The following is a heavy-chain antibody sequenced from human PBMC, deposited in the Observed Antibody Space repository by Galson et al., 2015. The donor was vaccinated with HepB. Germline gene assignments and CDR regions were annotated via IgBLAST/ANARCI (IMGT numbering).Heavy chain of an antibody. V-gene: IGHV3-33*06. CDR2: IWYDGSNK. Sequence: SLRLSCAASGFTFGSYGMHWVRQAPGKGLEWVAVIWYDGSNKYYADSVKGRFTISRDNSKNTLYLQMNSLRAEDTAVYYCAKEWQTVTRLFRYYGMDVWGQGTTVTVSS. CDR3: AKEWQTVTRLFRYYGMDV. D-gene: IGHD4-17*01. CDR1: GFTFGSYG. J-gene: IGHJ6*02.